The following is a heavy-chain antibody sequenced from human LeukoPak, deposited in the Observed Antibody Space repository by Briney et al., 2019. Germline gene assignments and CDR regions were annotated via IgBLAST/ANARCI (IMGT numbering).Heavy chain of an antibody. J-gene: IGHJ4*02. Sequence: GGSLRLSCAASGFTFSSYAMHWVRQAPDKGLEWVAVISYDGSNKYYADSVKGRFTISRDNSKNTLYLQMNSLRAEDTAVYYCARDRGYDSSVSDYWGQGTLVTVSS. CDR3: ARDRGYDSSVSDY. V-gene: IGHV3-30-3*01. D-gene: IGHD3-22*01. CDR1: GFTFSSYA. CDR2: ISYDGSNK.